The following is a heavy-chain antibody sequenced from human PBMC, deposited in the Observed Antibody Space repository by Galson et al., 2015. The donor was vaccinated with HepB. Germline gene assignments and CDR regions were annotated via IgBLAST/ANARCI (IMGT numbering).Heavy chain of an antibody. CDR3: AKSQLWFGEAGGMDV. V-gene: IGHV3-30*18. Sequence: SLRLSCAASGFTFSSYGMHWVRQAPGKGLEWVAVTSYDGSNKYYADSVKGRFTISRDNSKNTLYLQMNSLRAEDTAVYYCAKSQLWFGEAGGMDVWGQGTTVTVSS. D-gene: IGHD3-10*01. CDR1: GFTFSSYG. J-gene: IGHJ6*02. CDR2: TSYDGSNK.